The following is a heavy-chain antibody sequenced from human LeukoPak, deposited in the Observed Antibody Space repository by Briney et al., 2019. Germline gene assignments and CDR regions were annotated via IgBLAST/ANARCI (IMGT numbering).Heavy chain of an antibody. Sequence: ASVKVSCKASGGTFSSYAISWVRQAPGQGLEWMGGIIPIFGTANYAQKFQGRVTITADESTSTAYMELSSLRSEDTAVYYCARDFPIYDSSGYYPSWFDPWGQGTLVTVSS. CDR1: GGTFSSYA. V-gene: IGHV1-69*13. J-gene: IGHJ5*02. CDR3: ARDFPIYDSSGYYPSWFDP. D-gene: IGHD3-22*01. CDR2: IIPIFGTA.